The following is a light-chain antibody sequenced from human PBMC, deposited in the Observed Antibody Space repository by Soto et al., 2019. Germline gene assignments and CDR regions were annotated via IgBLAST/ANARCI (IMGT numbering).Light chain of an antibody. Sequence: EIVLTQSPATLSLSPGERATLSCRASKSVNSYLAWYQQKPGQAPRLLIYDASNRATGIPARFSGSGSETDFTLTISSLEPEDFAVYYCQQRSDWPLTFGGGTKVEFK. CDR2: DAS. V-gene: IGKV3-11*01. CDR1: KSVNSY. CDR3: QQRSDWPLT. J-gene: IGKJ4*01.